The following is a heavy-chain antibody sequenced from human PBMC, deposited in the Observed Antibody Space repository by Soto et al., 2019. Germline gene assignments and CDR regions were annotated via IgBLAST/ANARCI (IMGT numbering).Heavy chain of an antibody. CDR2: IKQDGSAK. J-gene: IGHJ5*02. Sequence: ETLSLTCAVYGGSLSDYYWGWIRQPPGKGLEWVANIKQDGSAKTYVDSVTGRLTISRDNAKNSLYLQMHSLRAEDPAVYYCARGWSWSGDYRHWFDPWGQGTMVTVSS. CDR3: ARGWSWSGDYRHWFDP. V-gene: IGHV3-7*03. CDR1: GGSLSDYY. D-gene: IGHD3-3*01.